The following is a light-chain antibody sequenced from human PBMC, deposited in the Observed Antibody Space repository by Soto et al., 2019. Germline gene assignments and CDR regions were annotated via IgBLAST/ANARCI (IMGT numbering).Light chain of an antibody. CDR3: LQNHDYPRT. Sequence: AIQMTQSPSSLSASLGDRVSIACRASQAIENNLGWFQQKPGKAPKLLIYAASTLHTGVPSRFSGSGSGTDFTLTISSLQPEDFAVYYCLQNHDYPRTFGQGTKLEIK. CDR2: AAS. J-gene: IGKJ2*01. CDR1: QAIENN. V-gene: IGKV1-6*01.